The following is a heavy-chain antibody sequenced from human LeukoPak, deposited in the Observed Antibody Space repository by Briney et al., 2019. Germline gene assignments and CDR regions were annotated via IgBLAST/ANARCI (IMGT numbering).Heavy chain of an antibody. Sequence: GASVKVSCKVSGYTLTELSMHWVRQAPEQGLEWMGWISAYNGNTNYAQKLQGRVTMTTDTYTSTAYMELRSLRSDDTAVYYCARVIYDSSGYYLDYWGQGTLVTVSS. CDR2: ISAYNGNT. D-gene: IGHD3-22*01. CDR3: ARVIYDSSGYYLDY. V-gene: IGHV1-18*01. CDR1: GYTLTELS. J-gene: IGHJ4*02.